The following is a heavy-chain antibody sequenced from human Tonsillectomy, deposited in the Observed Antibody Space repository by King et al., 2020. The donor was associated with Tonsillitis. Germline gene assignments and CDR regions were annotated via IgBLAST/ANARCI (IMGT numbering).Heavy chain of an antibody. D-gene: IGHD3-10*01. Sequence: VQLVQSGAEVKKPGASVKVSCRASGTTFSSHDINWVRQATGQGLEWMGWMNPNSGNTSYAQKFQGRVTMTRDTSIRTAYMELSSLRSEDTAVYNCARSFGTTSRGFDIWGQGTMVTVSS. CDR1: GTTFSSHD. CDR2: MNPNSGNT. J-gene: IGHJ3*02. V-gene: IGHV1-8*01. CDR3: ARSFGTTSRGFDI.